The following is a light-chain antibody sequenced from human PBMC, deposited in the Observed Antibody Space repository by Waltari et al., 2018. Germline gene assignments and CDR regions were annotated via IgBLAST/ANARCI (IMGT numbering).Light chain of an antibody. CDR3: SSYTTSSAPGV. Sequence: QSALPQPASVSGSPGQSITISCSGPDSDVGAYDVVSWYQQHPGKAPHLIIYEVRNRPSGISNRFSASKSGNTASLTISGLQAEDEADYYCSSYTTSSAPGVFGTGTRVTVL. CDR1: DSDVGAYDV. V-gene: IGLV2-14*01. CDR2: EVR. J-gene: IGLJ1*01.